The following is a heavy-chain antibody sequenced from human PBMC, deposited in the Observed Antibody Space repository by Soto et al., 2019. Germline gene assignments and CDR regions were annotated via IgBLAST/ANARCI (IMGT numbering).Heavy chain of an antibody. Sequence: ASVKVSCKTSGYTFSTYDINWVRQTPGQGLEWMGWINPNADKTGFAQKFQGRVTLTRDTSINTVFMELNNLRSEDTAVYYCARQGRGTWYYFDHWGQGTLVTVSS. CDR2: INPNADKT. J-gene: IGHJ4*02. CDR1: GYTFSTYD. V-gene: IGHV1-8*01. D-gene: IGHD3-16*01. CDR3: ARQGRGTWYYFDH.